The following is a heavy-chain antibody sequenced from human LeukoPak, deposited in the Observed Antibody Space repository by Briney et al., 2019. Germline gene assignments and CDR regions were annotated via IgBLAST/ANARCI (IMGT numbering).Heavy chain of an antibody. CDR3: ARQYYDILTGYFYFDY. CDR2: IYSGGST. Sequence: PGGSLRLSCAASGFTVSSNYISWVRQAPGKGLEWVSVIYSGGSTYYADSVKGRFTISRDNSKNTLYLQMNSLRAEDTAVYYCARQYYDILTGYFYFDYWGQGTLVTVSS. CDR1: GFTVSSNY. J-gene: IGHJ4*02. V-gene: IGHV3-66*04. D-gene: IGHD3-9*01.